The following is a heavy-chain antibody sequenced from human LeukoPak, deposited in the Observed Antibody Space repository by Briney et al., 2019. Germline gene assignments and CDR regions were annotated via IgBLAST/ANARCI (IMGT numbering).Heavy chain of an antibody. CDR1: GFTFSSYG. J-gene: IGHJ4*02. Sequence: GRPLRLSSAASGFTFSSYGMHWVRQAPGKGLEWVAVISYDGSNKYYAASVKGRFTISRDNSKNTLYLQMNSLSAEDTAVYYCAKAGAYDSSGYYDYWGQGTLVTVSS. V-gene: IGHV3-30*18. D-gene: IGHD3-22*01. CDR3: AKAGAYDSSGYYDY. CDR2: ISYDGSNK.